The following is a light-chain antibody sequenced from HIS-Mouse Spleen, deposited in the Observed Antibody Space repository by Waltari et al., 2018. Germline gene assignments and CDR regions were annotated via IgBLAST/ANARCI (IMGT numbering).Light chain of an antibody. CDR2: EGS. Sequence: QSALTQPASVSGSPGQSITISCTGTSSDVGSYNLVSWYQKHPGKAPKLMIYEGSKRPSGVSNRFSGSKSGNTASLTISVLQAEDEADYYCCSYAGSSTFVVFGGGTKLTVL. J-gene: IGLJ2*01. V-gene: IGLV2-23*01. CDR1: SSDVGSYNL. CDR3: CSYAGSSTFVV.